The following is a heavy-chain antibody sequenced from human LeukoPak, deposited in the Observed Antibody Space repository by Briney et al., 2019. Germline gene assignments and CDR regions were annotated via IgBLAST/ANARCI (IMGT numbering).Heavy chain of an antibody. V-gene: IGHV1-69*06. J-gene: IGHJ3*02. Sequence: SVKVSCKASGGTFSSYAISWGRHAPGQGLEWMGVIILIFGTANYAQKFQGRVTITADKSTRTAYMELSSLRSEDTAVYYCARGYGDYTYAFDIWGQGTMVTVSS. CDR2: IILIFGTA. CDR3: ARGYGDYTYAFDI. CDR1: GGTFSSYA. D-gene: IGHD4-17*01.